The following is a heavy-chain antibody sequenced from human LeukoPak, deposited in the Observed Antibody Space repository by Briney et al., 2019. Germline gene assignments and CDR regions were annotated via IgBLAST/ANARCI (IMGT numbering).Heavy chain of an antibody. V-gene: IGHV1-2*02. CDR2: INPNSGGT. Sequence: GASVKVSCKASGYTFTGYYMHWVRQAPGQGLEWMGWINPNSGGTNYAQKFQGRVTMTRDTSISTAYMELSRLRSDDTAVYYCARVALDNSRLEWLGYYYYMNVWGKGTTVTVSS. J-gene: IGHJ6*03. D-gene: IGHD3-3*01. CDR1: GYTFTGYY. CDR3: ARVALDNSRLEWLGYYYYMNV.